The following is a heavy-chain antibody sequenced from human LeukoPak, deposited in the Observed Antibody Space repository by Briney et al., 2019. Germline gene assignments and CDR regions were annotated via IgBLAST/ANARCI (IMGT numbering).Heavy chain of an antibody. D-gene: IGHD3-10*01. CDR2: IYYSGST. J-gene: IGHJ4*02. V-gene: IGHV4-59*01. CDR1: GGSISSYY. CDR3: ARVRGSGSDSNFDY. Sequence: SETLSLTCTVSGGSISSYYWSWIRQPPGKGLEWIGYIYYSGSTNYNPSLRSRVTISVDTSKNQFSLNLSSVTAADTAVYYCARVRGSGSDSNFDYWGQGTLVTVSS.